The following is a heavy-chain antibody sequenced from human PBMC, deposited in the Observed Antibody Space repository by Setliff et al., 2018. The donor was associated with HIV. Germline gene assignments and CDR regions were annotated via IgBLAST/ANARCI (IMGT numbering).Heavy chain of an antibody. CDR2: IYYRGAT. Sequence: SLTCTVSGGSISNSDFYWGWIRQPPGKGLEWIGSIYYRGATNYNPSLESRLTISVDTAKNQFSLKLSSVTAADTAVYYCAAATTLLSPRAWGQGTLVTVSS. CDR3: AAATTLLSPRA. J-gene: IGHJ5*02. V-gene: IGHV4-39*07. CDR1: GGSISNSDFY. D-gene: IGHD2-15*01.